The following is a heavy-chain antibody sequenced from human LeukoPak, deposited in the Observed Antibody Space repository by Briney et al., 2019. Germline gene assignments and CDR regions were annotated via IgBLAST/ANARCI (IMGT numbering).Heavy chain of an antibody. Sequence: GGSLRLSCAASGLTFDDYAMHWVRQAPGKGLEWVSLISGDGGSTYYADSVKGRFTISRDNSKNSLYLQMNSLRTEDTALYYCAKDMGVYGDYDFDYWGQGTLVTVSS. D-gene: IGHD4-17*01. J-gene: IGHJ4*02. CDR2: ISGDGGST. CDR3: AKDMGVYGDYDFDY. V-gene: IGHV3-43*02. CDR1: GLTFDDYA.